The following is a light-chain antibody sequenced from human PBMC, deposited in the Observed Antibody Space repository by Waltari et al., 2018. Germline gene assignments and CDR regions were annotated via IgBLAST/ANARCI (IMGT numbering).Light chain of an antibody. V-gene: IGLV3-21*04. Sequence: SYVLTQPPSVSVAPGQTATITCGGSNLGSHSVSWYQQKTGQAPVLIIHFDRDWPSGIPERFSASNSGNTATLTIGGVEAGDEADYYCQVWDSGSDRSGVVFGGGTKLTVL. J-gene: IGLJ2*01. CDR1: NLGSHS. CDR3: QVWDSGSDRSGVV. CDR2: FDR.